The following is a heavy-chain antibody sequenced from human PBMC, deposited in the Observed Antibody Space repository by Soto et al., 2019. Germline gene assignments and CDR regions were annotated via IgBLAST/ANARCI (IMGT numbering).Heavy chain of an antibody. D-gene: IGHD3-10*01. CDR1: GFTFSTYT. J-gene: IGHJ5*01. V-gene: IGHV3-21*01. Sequence: PXGSLRVSGSASGFTFSTYTMNRVRQAPGKGLEWISSISSGSSYIYYAGSVKGRFTISRDNAKNSLFLQMNSLRADDTAVYYCASDILSGGAYPDSWGQGTKVTVYS. CDR2: ISSGSSYI. CDR3: ASDILSGGAYPDS.